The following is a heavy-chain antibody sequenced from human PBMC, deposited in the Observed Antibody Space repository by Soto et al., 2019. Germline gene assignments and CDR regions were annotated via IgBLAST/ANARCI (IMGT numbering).Heavy chain of an antibody. D-gene: IGHD3-9*01. CDR1: GGSLSNYG. J-gene: IGHJ6*02. Sequence: QVQLVQSGAEVKKPGSSVKVSCKASGGSLSNYGISWVRQAPGQGLEWMGGIIPVFGTANYAQKFKGRVTMTEDESTSVGYMDVNSLRSEDTAVYYCARGDATKIVVTTYYAMDVWGQGTTVTVSS. CDR2: IIPVFGTA. V-gene: IGHV1-69*12. CDR3: ARGDATKIVVTTYYAMDV.